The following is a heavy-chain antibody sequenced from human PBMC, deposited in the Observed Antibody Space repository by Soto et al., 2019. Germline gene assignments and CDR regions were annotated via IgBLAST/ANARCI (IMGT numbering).Heavy chain of an antibody. CDR3: ARRRLRKAFDI. V-gene: IGHV5-51*01. Sequence: GESLKISCKGSGYSFTTYWIGWVRQMPGKGLEWMGIIYPGDPDTRYSPSFQGQVTISADPSISTAYLQWNSLKASDTAKYYCARRRLRKAFDIWGQGTMVTVSS. CDR2: IYPGDPDT. CDR1: GYSFTTYW. D-gene: IGHD2-21*02. J-gene: IGHJ3*02.